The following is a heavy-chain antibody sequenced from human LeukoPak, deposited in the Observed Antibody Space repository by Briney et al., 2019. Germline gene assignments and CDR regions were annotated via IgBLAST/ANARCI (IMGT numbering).Heavy chain of an antibody. J-gene: IGHJ5*02. CDR2: IYYSGST. Sequence: SETLSLTCTVSGGSISSYYWSWIRQPPGKGLEWIGYIYYSGSTNYNPSLKSRVTISVDTSKNQFSLKLSSVTAADTAVYYCARFANDYSNWFDPWGQGTLVTVSS. V-gene: IGHV4-59*01. D-gene: IGHD4-11*01. CDR1: GGSISSYY. CDR3: ARFANDYSNWFDP.